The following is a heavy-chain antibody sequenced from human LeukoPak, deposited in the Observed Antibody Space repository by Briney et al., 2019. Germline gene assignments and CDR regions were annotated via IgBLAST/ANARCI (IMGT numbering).Heavy chain of an antibody. CDR2: ISSSGSTI. D-gene: IGHD1-26*01. CDR3: ASYRYSGSYFDP. J-gene: IGHJ5*02. V-gene: IGHV3-11*01. Sequence: GGSLRLSCAASGYAFSDYYMSWIRQAPGKGLEWVSYISSSGSTIYYADSVKGRFTISRDNAKNSLYLQMNSLRAEDTAVYYCASYRYSGSYFDPWGQGTLVTVSS. CDR1: GYAFSDYY.